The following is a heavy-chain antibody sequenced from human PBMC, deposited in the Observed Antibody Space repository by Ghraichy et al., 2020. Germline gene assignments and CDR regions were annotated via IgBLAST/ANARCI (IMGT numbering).Heavy chain of an antibody. Sequence: LSLTCAASGFTVSSKYMSWVRQAPGKGLEWVSVIYSAGYAYYADSVKGRFTLSRDNAKNTLYLQMNSLRAEDTAVYYCARVRDYGDSHYGMDVWGQGTTVTVSS. J-gene: IGHJ6*02. D-gene: IGHD4-17*01. CDR3: ARVRDYGDSHYGMDV. V-gene: IGHV3-53*01. CDR1: GFTVSSKY. CDR2: IYSAGYA.